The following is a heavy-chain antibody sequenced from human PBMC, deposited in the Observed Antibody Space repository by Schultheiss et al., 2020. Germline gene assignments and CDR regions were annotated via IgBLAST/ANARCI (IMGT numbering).Heavy chain of an antibody. CDR2: INAGNGNT. Sequence: AAVKVSCKASGYTFTSYGISWVRQAPGQGLEWMGWINAGNGNTKYSQKFQGRVTITRDTSASTAYMEVSSLTSEDTAVYYCAGSYSSSGYGMDVWGQGTTVTVSS. J-gene: IGHJ6*02. D-gene: IGHD6-13*01. V-gene: IGHV1-3*01. CDR1: GYTFTSYG. CDR3: AGSYSSSGYGMDV.